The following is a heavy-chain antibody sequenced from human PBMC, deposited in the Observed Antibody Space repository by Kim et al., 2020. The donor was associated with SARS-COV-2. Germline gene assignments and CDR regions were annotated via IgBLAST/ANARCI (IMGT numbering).Heavy chain of an antibody. D-gene: IGHD1-26*01. CDR1: GFTFSSYW. CDR3: ASRRYTVTYYYFDY. V-gene: IGHV3-74*01. Sequence: GGSLRLSCAASGFTFSSYWMHWVRQAPGKGLVWVSRINSDGGTTSYADSVKGRFTISRDNAKSTLYLQMNSLRAEDTAVYYCASRRYTVTYYYFDYWGQGTLVTVSS. CDR2: INSDGGTT. J-gene: IGHJ4*02.